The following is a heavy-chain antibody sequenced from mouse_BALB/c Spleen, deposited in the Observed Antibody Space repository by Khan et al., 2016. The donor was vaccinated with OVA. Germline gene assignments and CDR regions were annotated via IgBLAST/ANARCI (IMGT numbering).Heavy chain of an antibody. CDR2: IYPGDGNT. J-gene: IGHJ3*01. V-gene: IGHV1-80*01. CDR3: ARSGYDFFAY. D-gene: IGHD2-14*01. CDR1: GYAFSNYW. Sequence: QVQLKQSGAELVRPGSSMKISCKASGYAFSNYWMNWVKLGPGQGLVWIGQIYPGDGNTNYNGKFKDKVTLTADKSSSTAYMQLSSLTSEDSAVYFCARSGYDFFAYWGQGTLVTVSA.